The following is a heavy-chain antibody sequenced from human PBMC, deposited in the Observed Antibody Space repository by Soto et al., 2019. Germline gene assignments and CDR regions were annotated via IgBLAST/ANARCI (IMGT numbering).Heavy chain of an antibody. CDR1: GYTFTGYY. CDR2: INPNSGDT. J-gene: IGHJ4*02. Sequence: ASVKVSCKASGYTFTGYYMHWVRQAPGQGLEWMGWINPNSGDTNYAQKFQGSVTMTTDTSTSTAYMELRSLRSDDTAVYYCARDQTHYDILTGYYNGYFDYWGQGTLVTVSS. D-gene: IGHD3-9*01. CDR3: ARDQTHYDILTGYYNGYFDY. V-gene: IGHV1-2*02.